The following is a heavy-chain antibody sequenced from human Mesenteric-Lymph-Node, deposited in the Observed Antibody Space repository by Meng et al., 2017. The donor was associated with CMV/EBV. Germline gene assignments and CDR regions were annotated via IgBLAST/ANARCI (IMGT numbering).Heavy chain of an antibody. D-gene: IGHD2-2*01. CDR2: ISGGGGST. V-gene: IGHV3-23*01. CDR1: GFTFSSYA. Sequence: GESLKISCAASGFTFSSYAMSWVRQAPGMGLEWVSAISGGGGSTYYADSVKGRFAISRDNSKNTLYLQMNSLRAEDTAVYYCATHSTYCSSTTCYATYWGQGTLVTVSS. CDR3: ATHSTYCSSTTCYATY. J-gene: IGHJ4*02.